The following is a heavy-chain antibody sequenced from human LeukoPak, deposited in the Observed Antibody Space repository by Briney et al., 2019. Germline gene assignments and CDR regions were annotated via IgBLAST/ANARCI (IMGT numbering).Heavy chain of an antibody. CDR1: GFTFSDYY. J-gene: IGHJ6*04. CDR2: ISSSGSTI. V-gene: IGHV3-11*01. D-gene: IGHD3-22*01. Sequence: PGGSLRLSCAASGFTFSDYYMSWIRQAPGKGLEWVSYISSSGSTIYYADSVKGRFTISRDNAKNSLYLQMNSLRAEDTAVYYCASPLNYYYDTFSTMDVWGKGTTVTVSS. CDR3: ASPLNYYYDTFSTMDV.